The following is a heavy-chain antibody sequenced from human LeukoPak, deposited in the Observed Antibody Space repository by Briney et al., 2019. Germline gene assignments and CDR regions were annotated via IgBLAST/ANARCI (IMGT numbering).Heavy chain of an antibody. CDR3: AKSCLDTYYDTLTGSDY. J-gene: IGHJ4*02. D-gene: IGHD3-9*01. V-gene: IGHV3-74*01. Sequence: GGSLRLSCAASGFTFSSYWMHWVRQVPGKGLMWVSYISGDGSTTTFADSVKGRFTISRDNAKNTLYLQMNSLRAEDTAVYYCAKSCLDTYYDTLTGSDYWGQGTLVTVSS. CDR1: GFTFSSYW. CDR2: ISGDGSTT.